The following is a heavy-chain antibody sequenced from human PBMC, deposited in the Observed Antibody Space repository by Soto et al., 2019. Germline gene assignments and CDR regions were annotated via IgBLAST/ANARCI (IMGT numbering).Heavy chain of an antibody. CDR3: AKRLSVPCVSDYYYGMDV. CDR1: GFTFSSYG. CDR2: ISYDGSNK. D-gene: IGHD1-1*01. Sequence: QVQLVESGGGVVQPGRSLRLSCAASGFTFSSYGMHWVRQAPGKGLEWVAVISYDGSNKYYADSVKGRFTITRDNSKNPLYLQMNSLRAEDTAVYYCAKRLSVPCVSDYYYGMDVWGQGTTVNVSS. J-gene: IGHJ6*02. V-gene: IGHV3-30*18.